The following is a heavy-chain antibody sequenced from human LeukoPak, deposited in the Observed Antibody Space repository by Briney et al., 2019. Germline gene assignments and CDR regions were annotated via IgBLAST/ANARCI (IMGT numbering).Heavy chain of an antibody. CDR1: GDSVSSYY. CDR3: GRHQTMYSRMDV. V-gene: IGHV4-59*08. CDR2: IYNSGST. Sequence: SETLSLTCTVSGDSVSSYYWSWIRQPPGKGLEWIGYIYNSGSTNYNPSLKRRVTIPVHTSKNQSSLKVSSVSRADTAMYYCGRHQTMYSRMDVWGQGTAVTVSS. J-gene: IGHJ6*02. D-gene: IGHD3-10*02.